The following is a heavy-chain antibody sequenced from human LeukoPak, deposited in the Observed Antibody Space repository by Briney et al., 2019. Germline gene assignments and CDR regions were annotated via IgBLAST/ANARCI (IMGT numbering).Heavy chain of an antibody. CDR3: SEGYFEPFAH. CDR2: LSYTGKT. J-gene: IGHJ4*02. CDR1: GASVSSPH. Sequence: TSETLSLTCVVSGASVSSPHWNWIRQLPGKRLEWIGCLSYTGKTDYNPSLTSRVAISLGTSKNQVSLKLRSVTAADTAVYYCSEGYFEPFAHWGQGILVTVSS. V-gene: IGHV4-59*02. D-gene: IGHD2/OR15-2a*01.